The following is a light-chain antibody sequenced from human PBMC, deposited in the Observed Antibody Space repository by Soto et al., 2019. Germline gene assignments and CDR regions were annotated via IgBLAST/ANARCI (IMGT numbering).Light chain of an antibody. J-gene: IGKJ5*01. CDR1: QSVTSGY. CDR3: QQYTNWPPIT. CDR2: GAS. V-gene: IGKV3-20*01. Sequence: EIVLTQSPGTLSLSPGERATLSCRASQSVTSGYLAWYQQQPNQAPRLLIYGASYRATGIPARFSGSGSGADFTLTISNLQSEDFAVYYCQQYTNWPPITFGQGTRLEIK.